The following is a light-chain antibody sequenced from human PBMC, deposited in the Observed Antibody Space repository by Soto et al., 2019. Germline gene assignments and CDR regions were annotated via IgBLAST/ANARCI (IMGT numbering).Light chain of an antibody. CDR3: CSYAGSYTWV. CDR1: SSDVGAYNY. V-gene: IGLV2-11*01. CDR2: DVT. J-gene: IGLJ3*02. Sequence: QSALTQPRSVSGSPGQSVTISCTGTSSDVGAYNYVSWNQQHPGKVPNLLIYDVTRRPSGVPDRFSGSKSGNTASLTISGLQAEDEADYYCCSYAGSYTWVFGGGTKLTVL.